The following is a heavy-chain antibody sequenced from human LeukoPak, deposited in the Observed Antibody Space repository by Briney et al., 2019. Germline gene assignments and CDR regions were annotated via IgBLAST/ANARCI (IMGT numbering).Heavy chain of an antibody. V-gene: IGHV4-30-4*01. J-gene: IGHJ4*02. CDR1: GGSISSGDYY. CDR2: IYYSGST. D-gene: IGHD1-7*01. CDR3: ARGGYNWNYRGFDY. Sequence: PSQTLSLTCTVSGGSISSGDYYWSWIRQPPGKGLEWIGYIYYSGSTNYNPSLKSRVTISVDTSKNQLSLKLSSVTAADTAVYYCARGGYNWNYRGFDYWGQGTLVTVSS.